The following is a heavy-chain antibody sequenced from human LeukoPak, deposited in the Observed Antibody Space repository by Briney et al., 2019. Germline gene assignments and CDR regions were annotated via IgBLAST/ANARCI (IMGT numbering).Heavy chain of an antibody. D-gene: IGHD1-26*01. CDR1: GGSISSSSYY. V-gene: IGHV4-39*01. CDR3: ARAPSWAYFDY. CDR2: IYYSGST. Sequence: PSETLSLTCTVSGGSISSSSYYWGWIRQPPGKGLEWIGSIYYSGSTYYNPSLKSRVIISVDTSKNQFSLKLSSVTAADTAVYYCARAPSWAYFDYWGQGTLVTVSS. J-gene: IGHJ4*02.